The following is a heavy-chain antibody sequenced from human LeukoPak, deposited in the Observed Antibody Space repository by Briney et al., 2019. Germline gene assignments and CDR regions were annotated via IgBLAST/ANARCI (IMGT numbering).Heavy chain of an antibody. Sequence: PGGTLRLSCAASGFTFSSYGMSWVRQAPGKGLEWVSAISGSGGSTYYADSVKGRFTISRDNSKNTLYLQMNSLRAEDTAVYYCAKRAAVAGTGWFDPWGQGTLVTVSS. J-gene: IGHJ5*02. CDR3: AKRAAVAGTGWFDP. D-gene: IGHD6-19*01. CDR1: GFTFSSYG. V-gene: IGHV3-23*01. CDR2: ISGSGGST.